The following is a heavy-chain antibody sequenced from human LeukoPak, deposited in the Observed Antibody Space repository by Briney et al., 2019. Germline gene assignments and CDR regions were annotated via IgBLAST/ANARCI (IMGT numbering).Heavy chain of an antibody. CDR3: AREAVYYYDSTTTGAFDI. Sequence: GRSLRLSCAASGFTFSSYAMHWVRQAPGKGLEWVPLISYDGSNKYFADSVKGRFTISRDNSKNTLYLQMNSLRAEDTAVYYCAREAVYYYDSTTTGAFDIWGQGTMVTVSS. V-gene: IGHV3-30-3*01. J-gene: IGHJ3*02. CDR1: GFTFSSYA. CDR2: ISYDGSNK. D-gene: IGHD3-22*01.